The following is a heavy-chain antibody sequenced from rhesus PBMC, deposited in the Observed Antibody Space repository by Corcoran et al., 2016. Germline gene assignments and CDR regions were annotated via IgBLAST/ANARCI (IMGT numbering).Heavy chain of an antibody. CDR3: ASGILLVVVAMFGD. J-gene: IGHJ4*01. CDR2: ISYSGST. CDR1: GGSISSSYYS. D-gene: IGHD2-21*01. Sequence: QVQLQESGPGLVKTSETLSLNCAVSGGSISSSYYSWCWIRHAPGKGLEWIGYISYSGSTSYNPSLKSRVTISRDTSKNQFSLKLSSVTAADTAVYYCASGILLVVVAMFGDWGQGVLVTVSS. V-gene: IGHV4-122*02.